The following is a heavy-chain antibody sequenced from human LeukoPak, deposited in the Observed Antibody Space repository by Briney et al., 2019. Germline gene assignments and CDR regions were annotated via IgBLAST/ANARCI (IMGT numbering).Heavy chain of an antibody. Sequence: GGSLRLSCAASGFTFSSYAMSWVRQAPGKGLEWVSAISGSGGSTYYADSVKGRFTISRDNSKNTLYLQMNSLRAEDTAVYYCAKRGSRNMATVVTFDYWGQGTLVTVSS. J-gene: IGHJ4*02. CDR3: AKRGSRNMATVVTFDY. CDR1: GFTFSSYA. CDR2: ISGSGGST. V-gene: IGHV3-23*01. D-gene: IGHD4-23*01.